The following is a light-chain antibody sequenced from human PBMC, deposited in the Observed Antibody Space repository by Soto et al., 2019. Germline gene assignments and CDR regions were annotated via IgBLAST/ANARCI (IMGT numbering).Light chain of an antibody. CDR1: QSISSN. CDR3: QQSYSTPYT. CDR2: VAS. V-gene: IGKV1-39*01. Sequence: DIQMTQSPSSLSASVGDRVTITCRASQSISSNLNWYQQKPGEAHKLLIYVASSLQSGVPSRFSVSKSGTDYTLTISSLQPDDFATYYCQQSYSTPYTFGQGTKLEIK. J-gene: IGKJ2*01.